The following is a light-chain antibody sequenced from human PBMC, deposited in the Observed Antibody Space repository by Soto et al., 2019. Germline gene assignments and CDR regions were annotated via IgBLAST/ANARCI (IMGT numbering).Light chain of an antibody. Sequence: QSVLTQPPSVSGSPGQSVAISCTGTSSDVGSYNRVSWYQQPPGAAPKLMIYEVSNRPSGVPDRFSGSKSGNTASLTISGLQAEDEADYYCNSYTGSITYVFGTGTKVTVL. CDR1: SSDVGSYNR. V-gene: IGLV2-18*02. CDR3: NSYTGSITYV. J-gene: IGLJ1*01. CDR2: EVS.